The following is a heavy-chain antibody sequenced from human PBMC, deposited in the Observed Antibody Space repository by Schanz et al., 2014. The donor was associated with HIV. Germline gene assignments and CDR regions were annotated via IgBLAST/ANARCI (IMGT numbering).Heavy chain of an antibody. V-gene: IGHV3-23*04. CDR2: ISGSGGDT. Sequence: EEQVVESGGGLVQPGGSLRLSCEASGFTLSTYSMDWVRQAPGKGLEWVSGISGSGGDTYYADSVKGRFTISRDNSKNTVYLQMNSLRPEDTAVYYCARMEQLIIGYYYGMDVWGQGTTVTVSS. D-gene: IGHD3-16*01. CDR3: ARMEQLIIGYYYGMDV. J-gene: IGHJ6*02. CDR1: GFTLSTYS.